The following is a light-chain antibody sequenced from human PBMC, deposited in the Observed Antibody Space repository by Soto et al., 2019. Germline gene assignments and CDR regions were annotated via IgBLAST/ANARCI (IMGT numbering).Light chain of an antibody. V-gene: IGKV1-5*03. CDR3: QQYYGYPYT. CDR2: KAA. CDR1: QSISSW. J-gene: IGKJ2*01. Sequence: DIQMTQSPSTLSASVGDRVTITCRASQSISSWLAWYQQKPGKAPKLLIYKAASLESGVPTRFRGSGSGTEFHPNIRRLEPDDLDTYYLQQYYGYPYTFGQGTKLEIK.